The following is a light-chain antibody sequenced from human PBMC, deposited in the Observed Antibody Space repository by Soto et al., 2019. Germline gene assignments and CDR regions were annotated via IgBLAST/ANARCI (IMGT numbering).Light chain of an antibody. CDR2: DAS. J-gene: IGKJ4*01. Sequence: DLQMTPSPSSLSASVGDRVTITCQASQDISNYLNWYQQKPGKAPKLLIYDASNLETGVPSRFSGSGSGTDFTFTISSLQSEDIATYYCQQYDNLPITFGGGTKVEIK. CDR1: QDISNY. V-gene: IGKV1-33*01. CDR3: QQYDNLPIT.